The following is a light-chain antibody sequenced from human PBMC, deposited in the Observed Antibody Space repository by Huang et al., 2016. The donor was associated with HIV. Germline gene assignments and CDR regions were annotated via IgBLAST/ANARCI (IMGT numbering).Light chain of an antibody. J-gene: IGKJ1*01. V-gene: IGKV3-15*01. CDR3: QQYNNWPPWT. Sequence: DIVMTQSPATLSVSLGERVTLSCRASQNVNRNVAWYQHKPGQVPRLFIHGASTRATGVSDRFRGSGSGTEFTLTISSLQAEDFALYYCQQYNNWPPWTFGQGTKLEIK. CDR2: GAS. CDR1: QNVNRN.